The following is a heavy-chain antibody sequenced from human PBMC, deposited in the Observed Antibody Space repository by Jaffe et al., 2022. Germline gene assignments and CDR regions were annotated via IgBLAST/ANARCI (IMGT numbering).Heavy chain of an antibody. CDR1: GYTFTSYD. CDR2: MNPNSGNT. Sequence: QVQLVQSGAEVKKPGASVKVSCKASGYTFTSYDINWVRQATGQGLEWMGWMNPNSGNTGYAQKFQGRVTMTRNTSISTAYMELSSLRSEDTAVYYCARGGGLYCTGGVCDTWYYYYYMDVWGKGTTVTVSS. J-gene: IGHJ6*03. D-gene: IGHD2-8*02. V-gene: IGHV1-8*01. CDR3: ARGGGLYCTGGVCDTWYYYYYMDV.